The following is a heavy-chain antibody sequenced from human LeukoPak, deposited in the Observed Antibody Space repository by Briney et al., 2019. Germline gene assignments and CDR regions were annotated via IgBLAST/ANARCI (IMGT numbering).Heavy chain of an antibody. J-gene: IGHJ1*01. CDR2: INPSGGST. D-gene: IGHD3-22*01. CDR1: VYTFTRYY. V-gene: IGHV1-46*01. Sequence: GVSVKVSCKPSVYTFTRYYMHWVRQAPRKGLEWMGIINPSGGSTSNAQKFQGRVTMARDTATSTVYMELSSLRSEDTAVYYCARVRGYDDSPGHRAEYFQHWGQGTLVTVSS. CDR3: ARVRGYDDSPGHRAEYFQH.